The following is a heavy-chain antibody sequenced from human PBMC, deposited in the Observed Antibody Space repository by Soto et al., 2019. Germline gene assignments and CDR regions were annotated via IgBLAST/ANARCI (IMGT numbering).Heavy chain of an antibody. J-gene: IGHJ3*01. Sequence: QITLKESGPTLVKPTQTLTLTCTFSGFSLTTTGAGVGWIRQPPGKALEWLALIYWDDDRRYSPSLKSRLTTTKDTSKNPVVLTMTNMDPVDTATYFCAHSAWYAFGFWGQGTLVTVSS. V-gene: IGHV2-5*02. CDR2: IYWDDDR. D-gene: IGHD2-8*02. CDR3: AHSAWYAFGF. CDR1: GFSLTTTGAG.